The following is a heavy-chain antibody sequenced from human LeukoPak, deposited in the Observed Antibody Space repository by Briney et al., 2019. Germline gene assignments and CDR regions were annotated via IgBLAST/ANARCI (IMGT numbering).Heavy chain of an antibody. CDR2: IYHSGST. Sequence: SETLSLTCAVSGYSISSGYYWGWIRQPPGKGLEWIGSIYHSGSTYYNPSLKSRVTISVDTSKNQFSLKLSSVTAADTAVYYCARHGITGRLPLNNWFDPWGQGTLVTASS. CDR1: GYSISSGYY. D-gene: IGHD3-10*01. CDR3: ARHGITGRLPLNNWFDP. V-gene: IGHV4-38-2*01. J-gene: IGHJ5*02.